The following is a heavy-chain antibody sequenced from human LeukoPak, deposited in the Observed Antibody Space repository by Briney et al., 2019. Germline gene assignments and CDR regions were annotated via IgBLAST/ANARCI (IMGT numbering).Heavy chain of an antibody. Sequence: GGSLRLSCAASGFTFSSYWMNWVRQAPGKGLEWVSSISSSSSYIYYADSVKGRFTISRDNAKNSLYLQMNSLRAEDTAVYYCARVDGVYRNFDYWGQGTLVTVSS. CDR1: GFTFSSYW. D-gene: IGHD2-8*01. CDR3: ARVDGVYRNFDY. J-gene: IGHJ4*02. CDR2: ISSSSSYI. V-gene: IGHV3-21*01.